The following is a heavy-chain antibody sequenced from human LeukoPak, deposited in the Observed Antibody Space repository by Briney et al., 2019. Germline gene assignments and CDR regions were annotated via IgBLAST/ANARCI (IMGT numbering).Heavy chain of an antibody. D-gene: IGHD3-22*01. Sequence: SETLSLTCTVSGGSISSGAYWGWVRQPPGKGLEWIATISRTGSTYYNPSLESRVTISIDTSKNQFSLKLNSVTAADTAVYYCANSWYFYDSSGLPKADAFDRWGQGTLVTVSS. J-gene: IGHJ3*01. V-gene: IGHV4-38-2*02. CDR1: GGSISSGAY. CDR2: ISRTGST. CDR3: ANSWYFYDSSGLPKADAFDR.